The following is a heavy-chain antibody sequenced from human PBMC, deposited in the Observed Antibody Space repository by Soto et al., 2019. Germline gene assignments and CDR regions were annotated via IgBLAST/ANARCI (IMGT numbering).Heavy chain of an antibody. Sequence: GGSLRLSCLASGFTFSDYAMTWVRHVPGRGLEWVASLDGAGGSTYYADSVRGRFTISRDNSQNTLFLQMKRLTVDDTAIYYCTAPRDEYGSGVSWFTYGMDIWGQGTTVTSP. D-gene: IGHD3-10*01. CDR3: TAPRDEYGSGVSWFTYGMDI. V-gene: IGHV3-23*01. CDR1: GFTFSDYA. J-gene: IGHJ6*02. CDR2: LDGAGGST.